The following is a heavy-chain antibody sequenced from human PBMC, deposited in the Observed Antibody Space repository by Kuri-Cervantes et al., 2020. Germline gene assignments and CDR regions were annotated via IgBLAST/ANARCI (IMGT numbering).Heavy chain of an antibody. Sequence: GGSLRLSCAASGFIFSIYAMSWVRQAPGKGLEWVAVISYDGSNKYYADSVKGRFTISRDNSKNTLYLQMNSLRAEDTAVYYCAKDLSVGAHLGKWDGAPNWGQGTLVTVSS. CDR2: ISYDGSNK. J-gene: IGHJ4*02. V-gene: IGHV3-30*18. CDR1: GFIFSIYA. CDR3: AKDLSVGAHLGKWDGAPN. D-gene: IGHD1-26*01.